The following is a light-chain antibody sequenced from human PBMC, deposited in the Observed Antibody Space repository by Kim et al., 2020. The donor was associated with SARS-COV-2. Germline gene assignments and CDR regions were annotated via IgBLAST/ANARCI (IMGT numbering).Light chain of an antibody. Sequence: DIQMTQSPSSLSASVGDRVTITCRASQTIHNYLNWYQHKPGKAPKLLIYGASSLQSGVPSCFSGSGFGTDFSLTINSLQPEDFATYYCQQNYDTPMYTFGQGTKLEI. CDR1: QTIHNY. V-gene: IGKV1-39*01. CDR3: QQNYDTPMYT. J-gene: IGKJ2*01. CDR2: GAS.